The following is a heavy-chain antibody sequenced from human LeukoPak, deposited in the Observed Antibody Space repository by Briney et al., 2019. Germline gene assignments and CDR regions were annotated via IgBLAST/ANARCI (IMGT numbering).Heavy chain of an antibody. CDR2: IIPIFGTA. D-gene: IGHD3-22*01. Sequence: SVKVSCEASGGTFSSYAISWVRQAPGQGLEWMGGIIPIFGTANYAQKFQGRVTITTDESTSTAYMELSSLRSEDTAVYYCARALETYYYGSSGYGAFDIWGQGTMVTVSS. V-gene: IGHV1-69*05. CDR3: ARALETYYYGSSGYGAFDI. CDR1: GGTFSSYA. J-gene: IGHJ3*02.